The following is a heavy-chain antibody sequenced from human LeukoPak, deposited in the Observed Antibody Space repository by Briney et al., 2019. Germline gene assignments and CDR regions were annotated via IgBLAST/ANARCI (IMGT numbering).Heavy chain of an antibody. CDR3: AKGGRWKGGIAYNWFDP. J-gene: IGHJ5*02. CDR1: AFIFSGRW. D-gene: IGHD6-19*01. CDR2: ISESGAET. Sequence: PGGSLRLSCEGSAFIFSGRWMNWVRQTPGKGLEWDSGISESGAETYYADSVKGRFTISRDNSKNTLNLQMNSLRAEDTAVYYCAKGGRWKGGIAYNWFDPWGQGTLVTVSS. V-gene: IGHV3-23*01.